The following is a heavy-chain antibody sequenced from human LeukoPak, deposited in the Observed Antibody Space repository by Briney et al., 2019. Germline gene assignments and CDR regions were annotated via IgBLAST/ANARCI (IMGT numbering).Heavy chain of an antibody. V-gene: IGHV3-30*18. Sequence: PRGSLRLSCAASGFTFSTYGMHSVRQAPDKGLGRVAHISYEGNDKYSADSLKGRFTISRDNSKNTVYLQMNSLRDEDTAVYYCAKAIYSGSYYGLYFQHWGQGTLVTVSS. CDR3: AKAIYSGSYYGLYFQH. J-gene: IGHJ1*01. CDR1: GFTFSTYG. D-gene: IGHD1-26*01. CDR2: ISYEGNDK.